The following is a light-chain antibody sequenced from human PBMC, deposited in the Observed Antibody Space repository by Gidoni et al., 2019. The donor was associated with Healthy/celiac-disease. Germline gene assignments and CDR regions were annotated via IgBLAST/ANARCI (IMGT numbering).Light chain of an antibody. Sequence: EIVFTQSTGTLSLSPVEIATLSCRASHSVSSSYLAWYQQKPGQAPRLLIYGASSRATGIPDRFSGSGSGTEFNLNISRLEPEYFAVYYCQQYGSSPPLTFGGGTKVEIK. J-gene: IGKJ4*01. CDR3: QQYGSSPPLT. CDR1: HSVSSSY. CDR2: GAS. V-gene: IGKV3-20*01.